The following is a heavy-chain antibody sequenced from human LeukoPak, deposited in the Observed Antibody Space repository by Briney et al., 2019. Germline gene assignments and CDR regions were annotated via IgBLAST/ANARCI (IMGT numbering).Heavy chain of an antibody. V-gene: IGHV3-48*03. Sequence: SGGSLRLSCVASGFILSTSEMNWVRQAPGKGLEWVSFIATDGTIYYADSVKGRFTLSRDNAKNSLYLQMNSLRAEDTAVYYCATSLSGWATYHYMNVWGKGTTVTISS. J-gene: IGHJ6*03. CDR1: GFILSTSE. D-gene: IGHD6-19*01. CDR2: IATDGTI. CDR3: ATSLSGWATYHYMNV.